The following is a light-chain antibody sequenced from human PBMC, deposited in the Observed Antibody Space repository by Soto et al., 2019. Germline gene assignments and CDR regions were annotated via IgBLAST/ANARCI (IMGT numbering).Light chain of an antibody. J-gene: IGKJ1*01. CDR2: AAS. Sequence: DIQMTQSPSSLSASVGDRVTITCRTSQSINNNLNWYQQKPGKAPKLLIYAASSLQSGVHSRFSGSGSGTDFALTISSLQPEDFATYYCIQHNSYPWTFGQGTKVDIK. V-gene: IGKV1-39*01. CDR3: IQHNSYPWT. CDR1: QSINNN.